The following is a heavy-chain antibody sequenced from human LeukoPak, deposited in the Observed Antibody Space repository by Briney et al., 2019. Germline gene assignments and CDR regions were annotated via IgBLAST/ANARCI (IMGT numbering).Heavy chain of an antibody. CDR2: ISYDGRNK. Sequence: GGSLRLSCAASGFTFNNYGMHWVRQAPGKGLEWVAVISYDGRNKHYPDSVKGRFTISRDISTDTLWLQMDSLSTEDTAVYYCAKGPLRGTAAAIDYWGQGTLVTVTS. D-gene: IGHD2-2*01. CDR1: GFTFNNYG. J-gene: IGHJ4*02. V-gene: IGHV3-30*18. CDR3: AKGPLRGTAAAIDY.